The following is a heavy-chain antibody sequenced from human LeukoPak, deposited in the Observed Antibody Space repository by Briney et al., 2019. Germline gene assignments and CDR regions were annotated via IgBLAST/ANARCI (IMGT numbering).Heavy chain of an antibody. J-gene: IGHJ4*02. V-gene: IGHV1-8*01. CDR1: GYTFTSYD. Sequence: GASVKVSCKASGYTFTSYDINWVRQATGQGLEWMGWMNPNSGNTGCAQKFQGRVTMTRNTSISTAYMELSSLRSEDTAVYYCARVRTGFGEFLDYWGQGTLVTVSS. D-gene: IGHD3-10*01. CDR3: ARVRTGFGEFLDY. CDR2: MNPNSGNT.